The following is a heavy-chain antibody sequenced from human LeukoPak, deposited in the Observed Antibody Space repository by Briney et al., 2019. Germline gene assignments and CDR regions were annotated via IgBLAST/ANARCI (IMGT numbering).Heavy chain of an antibody. Sequence: SGTLSLTCTVSGDAITGSTYYWGWIRQPPGKGLEWIGSMYYSGSTYSNPSLKSRVTIAADTSKNQFSLKLSSVTAADTATYYCARQYYDRTGYYYFDHWTQGTLVTVSS. V-gene: IGHV4-39*01. CDR2: MYYSGST. CDR3: ARQYYDRTGYYYFDH. D-gene: IGHD3-22*01. J-gene: IGHJ4*02. CDR1: GDAITGSTYY.